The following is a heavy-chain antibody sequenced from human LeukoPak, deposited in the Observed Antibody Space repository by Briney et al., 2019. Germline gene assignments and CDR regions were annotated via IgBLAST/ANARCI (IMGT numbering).Heavy chain of an antibody. Sequence: GGSLRLSCAASGFTFSSYAMSWVRQAPGKGLEWVSAISGSGGSTYYADSVKGRFTISRDNSKNTLYLQMNSLRAEDTAVYYCAKDRGYSGYGNQLIFDYWGQGTLVTVSS. CDR2: ISGSGGST. D-gene: IGHD5-12*01. CDR1: GFTFSSYA. CDR3: AKDRGYSGYGNQLIFDY. J-gene: IGHJ4*02. V-gene: IGHV3-23*01.